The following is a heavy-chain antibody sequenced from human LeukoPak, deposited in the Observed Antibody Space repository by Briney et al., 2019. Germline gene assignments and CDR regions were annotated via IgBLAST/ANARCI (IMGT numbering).Heavy chain of an antibody. D-gene: IGHD3-10*01. Sequence: GGSLRLSCAASGFTFSDYYMSWIRQAPGKGLEWVSYISSSGSTIYYADSVKGRFTISRDNSKNTLYLQMNSLRAEDTAVYYCARVEGRFYGSGSYRGFDYWGQGTLVTVSS. CDR3: ARVEGRFYGSGSYRGFDY. CDR2: ISSSGSTI. CDR1: GFTFSDYY. V-gene: IGHV3-11*04. J-gene: IGHJ4*02.